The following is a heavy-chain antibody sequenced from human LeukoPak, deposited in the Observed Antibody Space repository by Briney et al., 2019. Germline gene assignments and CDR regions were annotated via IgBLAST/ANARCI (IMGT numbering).Heavy chain of an antibody. D-gene: IGHD3-10*01. CDR2: ISWNSGSI. CDR3: AKGGYGSWSWNYMDV. Sequence: PGGSLRLSCAASGFTFDDYAMHWVRQAPGKGLEWVSGISWNSGSIGYADSVKGRFTISRDNAKNSLYLQMNSLRAEDTALYYCAKGGYGSWSWNYMDVWGKGTTVTISS. J-gene: IGHJ6*03. CDR1: GFTFDDYA. V-gene: IGHV3-9*01.